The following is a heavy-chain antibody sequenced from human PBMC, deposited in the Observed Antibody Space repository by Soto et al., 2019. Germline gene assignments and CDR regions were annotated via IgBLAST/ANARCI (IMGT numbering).Heavy chain of an antibody. CDR3: AGDCSGGGCYLGYYSVLAV. CDR1: GGSISSGGYY. Sequence: TSETLSLTCTVSGGSISSGGYYWSWIRQHPGKGLEWIGYIYYSGSTYYNPSLKSRVTISVDTSKNQFSLKLSSVTAADTSVFYCAGDCSGGGCYLGYYSVLAVWVKGTTVTVS. J-gene: IGHJ6*04. CDR2: IYYSGST. V-gene: IGHV4-31*03. D-gene: IGHD2-15*01.